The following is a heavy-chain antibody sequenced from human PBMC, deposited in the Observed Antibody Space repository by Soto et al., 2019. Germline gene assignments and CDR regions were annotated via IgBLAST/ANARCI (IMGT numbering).Heavy chain of an antibody. V-gene: IGHV4-59*08. CDR3: ARRYGYSFDY. Sequence: QVQLQESGPGLVKPSETLSLTCTVSGGSISSYYWSWIRQPPGKGLEWIGYIYYSGSTIYNPSLKSRVTISVDTSKNQFSLKLSSVTAAGTAVYYCARRYGYSFDYWGQGTLVTVSS. CDR1: GGSISSYY. J-gene: IGHJ4*02. CDR2: IYYSGST. D-gene: IGHD1-1*01.